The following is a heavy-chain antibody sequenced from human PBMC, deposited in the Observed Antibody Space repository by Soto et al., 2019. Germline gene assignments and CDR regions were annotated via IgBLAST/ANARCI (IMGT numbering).Heavy chain of an antibody. J-gene: IGHJ4*02. V-gene: IGHV3-33*01. CDR2: IWYDGSNK. D-gene: IGHD3-22*01. CDR1: GFTLNSYG. CDR3: ARDDTRYYYDSSGYYSY. Sequence: TXRSRRLSCAASGFTLNSYGMRWVRQAPGKGLAWVAVIWYDGSNKYYADSVKGRFTISRDNSKNTLYLQMNSLRAEDTAVYYCARDDTRYYYDSSGYYSYWGQVTLVTVSS.